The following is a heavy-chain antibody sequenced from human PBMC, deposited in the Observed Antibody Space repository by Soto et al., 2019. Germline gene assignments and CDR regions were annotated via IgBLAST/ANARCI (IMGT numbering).Heavy chain of an antibody. J-gene: IGHJ6*02. D-gene: IGHD3-10*01. CDR2: ISSSGDIT. CDR3: AKGGGSGSYHVYYYYYGMDV. V-gene: IGHV3-23*01. CDR1: GFTISSYV. Sequence: PGGSLRLSWAASGFTISSYVMTRVRQAPGKGLEWVSGISSSGDITSYADSVRGRFTISRDNSKNTLYLQMNSLRAEDTAVYYCAKGGGSGSYHVYYYYYGMDVWGQGTTVTVSS.